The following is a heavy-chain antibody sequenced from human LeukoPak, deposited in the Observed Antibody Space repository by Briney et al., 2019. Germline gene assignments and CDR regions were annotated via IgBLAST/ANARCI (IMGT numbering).Heavy chain of an antibody. Sequence: GASVKVSCKVSGYTLTEFPIHWVRQAPGKGLEWMGGFDPEDGETIYAQKFQGRVTMTEDTSTNTAYMELNTLRFEDTAVYNCATAYQGGSSWYPVSAVDIWGQGTMVTVSS. CDR2: FDPEDGET. CDR3: ATAYQGGSSWYPVSAVDI. J-gene: IGHJ3*02. V-gene: IGHV1-24*01. D-gene: IGHD6-13*01. CDR1: GYTLTEFP.